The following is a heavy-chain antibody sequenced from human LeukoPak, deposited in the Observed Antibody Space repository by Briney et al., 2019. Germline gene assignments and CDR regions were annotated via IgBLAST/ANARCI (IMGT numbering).Heavy chain of an antibody. D-gene: IGHD6-19*01. V-gene: IGHV3-7*01. Sequence: PGGSLRPPCAASGFTFTNYWMSWVRQAPGKGLEWVANIKQDGIEKYHVVSVEGRFTISRDNAKNSLYLQMNSLRAEDTAVYYCTRLRSGSAWPPNDAFDIWGQGTMVTVSS. J-gene: IGHJ3*02. CDR3: TRLRSGSAWPPNDAFDI. CDR1: GFTFTNYW. CDR2: IKQDGIEK.